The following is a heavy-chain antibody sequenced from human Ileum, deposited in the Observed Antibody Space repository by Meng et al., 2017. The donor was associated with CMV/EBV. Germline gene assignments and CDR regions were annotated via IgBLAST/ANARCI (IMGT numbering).Heavy chain of an antibody. CDR2: INPSGGST. D-gene: IGHD1-26*01. Sequence: SCKASGYTFTSYYRHWVRQDPGQGLEWMGIINPSGGSTSYAQKFQGRVTMTRDTSTSTVYMELSSLRSEDTAVYYCARGSGSYAYFQHWGQGTLVTVSS. J-gene: IGHJ1*01. CDR1: GYTFTSYY. V-gene: IGHV1-46*01. CDR3: ARGSGSYAYFQH.